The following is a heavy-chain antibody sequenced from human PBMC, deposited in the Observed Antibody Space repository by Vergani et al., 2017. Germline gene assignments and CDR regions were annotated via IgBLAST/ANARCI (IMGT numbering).Heavy chain of an antibody. CDR3: ASQYCSGGSGTTRGALQCLDYYYYGMDV. Sequence: QVQLQESGPGVVKPSEILSLPCAVSGYSISSGYYWGWIRQPPGKGLEWIGSIYHRGSTYYNPSLKSRVTISVDTYKNQFSLQLSSVTAAYTAVYYCASQYCSGGSGTTRGALQCLDYYYYGMDVWGQGTTVTVSS. CDR2: IYHRGST. D-gene: IGHD2-15*01. J-gene: IGHJ6*02. CDR1: GYSISSGYY. V-gene: IGHV4-38-2*01.